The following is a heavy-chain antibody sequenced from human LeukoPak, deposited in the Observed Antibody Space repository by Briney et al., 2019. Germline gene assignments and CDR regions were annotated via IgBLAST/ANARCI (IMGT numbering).Heavy chain of an antibody. CDR1: GFTFDDYA. D-gene: IGHD4-17*01. J-gene: IGHJ4*02. Sequence: GGSLRLSCAASGFTFDDYAMHWVRQAPGKGLEWVSGISWNSGSIGYADSVKGRFTISRDNAKNTLHLQMNSLRAEDTAVYYCARGPSYGNWGQGTLVTVSS. V-gene: IGHV3-9*01. CDR3: ARGPSYGN. CDR2: ISWNSGSI.